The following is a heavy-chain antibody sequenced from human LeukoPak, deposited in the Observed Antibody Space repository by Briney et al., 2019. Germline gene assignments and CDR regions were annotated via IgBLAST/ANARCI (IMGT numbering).Heavy chain of an antibody. V-gene: IGHV3-48*03. D-gene: IGHD3-10*01. Sequence: PGGSLRLSCAASGFTFSSYEMNWVRQAPGKGLEWVSYITSSGTTIYYADSVKGRFTISRDNAKNSLYLQMNSLRAEDTAVYYCARSKLLWGTGYYYGMDVWGQGTTVTVSS. CDR3: ARSKLLWGTGYYYGMDV. CDR1: GFTFSSYE. CDR2: ITSSGTTI. J-gene: IGHJ6*02.